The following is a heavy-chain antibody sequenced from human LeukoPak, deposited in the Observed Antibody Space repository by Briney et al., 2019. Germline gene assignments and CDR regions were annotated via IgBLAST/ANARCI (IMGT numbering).Heavy chain of an antibody. CDR2: INPNSGGT. D-gene: IGHD6-19*01. J-gene: IGHJ3*02. CDR3: ATHIAVAAFDAFDI. V-gene: IGHV1-2*02. Sequence: ASVTVSCKASGYTFTGYYMHWVRQAPGQGLEWMGWINPNSGGTNYAQKFQGRVTMTRDTSISTAYMELSRLRSDDTAVYYCATHIAVAAFDAFDIWGQGTMVTVSS. CDR1: GYTFTGYY.